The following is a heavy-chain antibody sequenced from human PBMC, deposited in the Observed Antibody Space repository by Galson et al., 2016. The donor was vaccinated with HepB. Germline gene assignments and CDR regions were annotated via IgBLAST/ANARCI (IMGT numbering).Heavy chain of an antibody. CDR3: AKERLVRRIFDH. CDR1: GFVFSNFG. CDR2: ISTRRTT. V-gene: IGHV3-23*01. Sequence: LRLSCAASGFVFSNFGLSWIRQAPGKGLEWVASISTRRTTYYSDSVQGRFTISRDNSNNTLYLQMNGLRAEDTAVYYCAKERLVRRIFDHWGQGTLLTVSS. J-gene: IGHJ4*02. D-gene: IGHD1-1*01.